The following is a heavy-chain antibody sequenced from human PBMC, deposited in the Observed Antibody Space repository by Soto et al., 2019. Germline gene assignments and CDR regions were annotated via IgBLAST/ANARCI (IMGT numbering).Heavy chain of an antibody. CDR1: GGSISSYY. V-gene: IGHV4-59*08. CDR3: ARLGCSGGSCPFDP. Sequence: QVQLQESGPGLVKPSETLSLTCTVSGGSISSYYWSWIRQPPGKGLEYIGYIYYSGSTNYNPSLKSRVTTSVETSKNQFSLNLNSVTAADTAVYYCARLGCSGGSCPFDPWGQGTLVTVSS. J-gene: IGHJ5*02. CDR2: IYYSGST. D-gene: IGHD2-15*01.